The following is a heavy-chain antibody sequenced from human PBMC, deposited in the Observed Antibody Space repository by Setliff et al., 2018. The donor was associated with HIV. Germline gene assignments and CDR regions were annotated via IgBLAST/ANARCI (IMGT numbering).Heavy chain of an antibody. D-gene: IGHD3-22*01. CDR1: GYSFTNYW. V-gene: IGHV5-51*01. CDR2: IYPGDSDT. CDR3: ARPTRDDYDSSGSYYYFDY. J-gene: IGHJ4*02. Sequence: PGESLKISCKGSGYSFTNYWIGWVRQMPGKGLEWMAIIYPGDSDTRYSPSFPGQVTISADRSINTAYLQWSSLKASDTAMYYCARPTRDDYDSSGSYYYFDYWGQGTLVTVSS.